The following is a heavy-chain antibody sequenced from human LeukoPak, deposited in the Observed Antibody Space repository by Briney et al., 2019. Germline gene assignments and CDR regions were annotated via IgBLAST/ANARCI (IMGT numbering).Heavy chain of an antibody. Sequence: PSETLSLTCTVSGGSIDSYYWSWIRQPPGKGLEWIGYIYYTGSTEYHPSLKSRVTISLDTSKNQYSLKLTSVTAADTAVYYCARVYQSAEYYFDYWGQGNLVSVSS. V-gene: IGHV4-59*01. J-gene: IGHJ4*02. CDR3: ARVYQSAEYYFDY. D-gene: IGHD2-2*01. CDR1: GGSIDSYY. CDR2: IYYTGST.